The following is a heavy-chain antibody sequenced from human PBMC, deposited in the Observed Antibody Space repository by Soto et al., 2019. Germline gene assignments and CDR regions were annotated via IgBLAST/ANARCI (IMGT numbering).Heavy chain of an antibody. V-gene: IGHV4-61*01. CDR3: ARETGTTSY. J-gene: IGHJ4*02. CDR1: GGSVSRGSYY. Sequence: PSETLSLTCTVSGGSVSRGSYYWSWIRQPPGKGLEWIGYIYYSGSTNYNPSLKSRVTISVDTSKNQFSLKLSSVTAADTAVYYCARETGTTSYWDQGTLVTVSS. CDR2: IYYSGST. D-gene: IGHD1-7*01.